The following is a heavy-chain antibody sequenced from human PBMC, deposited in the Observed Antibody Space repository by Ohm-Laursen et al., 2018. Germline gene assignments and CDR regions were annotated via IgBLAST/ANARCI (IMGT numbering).Heavy chain of an antibody. J-gene: IGHJ5*02. D-gene: IGHD5-24*01. Sequence: ASVKVSCKVSGGTFSSYAISWVRQAPGQGLEWMGGIIPIFGTANYAQKFQGRVTITADESTSTAYMELSSLRSEDTAVYYCASTRQLGWFDPWGQGTLVTVSS. CDR1: GGTFSSYA. CDR2: IIPIFGTA. V-gene: IGHV1-69*13. CDR3: ASTRQLGWFDP.